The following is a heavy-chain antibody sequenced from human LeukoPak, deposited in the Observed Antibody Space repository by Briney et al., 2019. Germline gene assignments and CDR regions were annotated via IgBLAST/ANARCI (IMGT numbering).Heavy chain of an antibody. V-gene: IGHV3-30*04. CDR1: GFTFSSYA. CDR3: AREREVTTEFGNAFDI. D-gene: IGHD4-17*01. J-gene: IGHJ3*02. CDR2: ISYDGSNK. Sequence: GSLRLSCAASGFTFSSYAMHWVRQAPGKGLEWVAVISYDGSNKYYADSVKGRFTISRDNSKNTLYLQMNSLRAEDTAVYYCAREREVTTEFGNAFDIWGQGTMVTVSS.